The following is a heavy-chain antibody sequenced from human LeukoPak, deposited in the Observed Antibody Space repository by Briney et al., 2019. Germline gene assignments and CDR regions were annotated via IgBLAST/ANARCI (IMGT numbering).Heavy chain of an antibody. J-gene: IGHJ6*02. V-gene: IGHV1-18*01. CDR1: GYTFTSYG. CDR3: ARMSLWSGYPDYYYYGMDV. CDR2: ISAYNGNT. Sequence: SVKVSCKASGYTFTSYGISWVRQAPGQGLEWMGWISAYNGNTNYAQKLQGRVTMTTDTSTSTAYMELRSLRSDDTAVYYCARMSLWSGYPDYYYYGMDVWGQGTTVTVSS. D-gene: IGHD3-3*01.